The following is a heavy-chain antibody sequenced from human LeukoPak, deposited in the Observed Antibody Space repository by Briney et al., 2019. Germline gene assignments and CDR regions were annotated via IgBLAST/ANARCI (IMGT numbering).Heavy chain of an antibody. V-gene: IGHV4-61*02. CDR3: ARGPYSYDSSGAFDI. CDR2: ISSSGST. D-gene: IGHD3-22*01. J-gene: IGHJ3*02. CDR1: GDSISSGDFY. Sequence: SQTLSLTCTVSGDSISSGDFYWSWIRQPAGKGLEWIGRISSSGSTNYNPSLKSRVTISVDTSKNQFSLKLSSVTAADTAVYFCARGPYSYDSSGAFDIWGQGTMVTVSS.